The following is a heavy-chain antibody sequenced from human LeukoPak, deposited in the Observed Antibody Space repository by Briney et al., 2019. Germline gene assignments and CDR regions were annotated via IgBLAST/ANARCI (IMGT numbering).Heavy chain of an antibody. Sequence: ASVKVSCKASGYTFTSYDINWVRQATGQGLEWMGWMNPNSGNTGYAQKLQGRVTMTRNTSISTAYMELSSVRSEATAVYYCVYGSGSYYSMDVWGQGNTVTVSS. V-gene: IGHV1-8*01. CDR3: VYGSGSYYSMDV. CDR1: GYTFTSYD. J-gene: IGHJ6*02. CDR2: MNPNSGNT. D-gene: IGHD3-10*01.